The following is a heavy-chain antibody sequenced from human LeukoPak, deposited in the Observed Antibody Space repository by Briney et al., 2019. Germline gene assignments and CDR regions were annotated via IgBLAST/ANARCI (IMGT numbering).Heavy chain of an antibody. CDR2: ISYDGSNK. J-gene: IGHJ6*02. Sequence: GRSLRLSCAASGFTFSSYGMHWVRQAPGKGLEWVAVISYDGSNKYYAGSVKGRFTISRDNSKNTLYLQMNSLRAEDTAVYYCAKMATITVDYYGMDVWGQGTTVTVSS. CDR1: GFTFSSYG. CDR3: AKMATITVDYYGMDV. V-gene: IGHV3-30*18. D-gene: IGHD5-24*01.